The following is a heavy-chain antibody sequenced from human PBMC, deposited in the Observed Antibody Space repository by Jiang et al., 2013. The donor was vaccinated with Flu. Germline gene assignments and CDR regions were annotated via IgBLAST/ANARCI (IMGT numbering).Heavy chain of an antibody. J-gene: IGHJ5*02. CDR3: AHSPPTVTTFWSLIQLNWFDP. D-gene: IGHD4-17*01. V-gene: IGHV2-5*01. CDR2: IYWNDDK. Sequence: TQTLTLTCTFSGFSLSTSGWVWAGSAAPRKALEWLALIYWNDDKRYSPSLKSRLTITKDTSKNQVVLTMTNMDPVDTATYYCAHSPPTVTTFWSLIQLNWFDPWGQGTLVTVSS. CDR1: GFSLSTSGWV.